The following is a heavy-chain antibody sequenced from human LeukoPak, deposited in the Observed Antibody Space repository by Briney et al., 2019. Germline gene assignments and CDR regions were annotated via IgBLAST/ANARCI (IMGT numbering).Heavy chain of an antibody. CDR1: GGSISSYY. D-gene: IGHD5-24*01. V-gene: IGHV4-59*01. CDR3: ARETTSRDGYNNLDY. Sequence: SETLSLTCTVSGGSISSYYWSWVRQPPGKGLEWIGYIYYSGSTNYNPALMSRVTISVDTSKNQFSLKLSSVTAADTAVYYCARETTSRDGYNNLDYWGQGTLVTVSS. J-gene: IGHJ4*02. CDR2: IYYSGST.